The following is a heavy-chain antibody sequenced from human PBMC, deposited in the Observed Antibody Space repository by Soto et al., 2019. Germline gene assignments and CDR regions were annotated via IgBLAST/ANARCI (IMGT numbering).Heavy chain of an antibody. J-gene: IGHJ2*01. V-gene: IGHV3-23*01. Sequence: RGKGLEWVSAISGSGGSTCYADSVKGRFTFSRDNSKKAMYLQMRSLSAEDTAVFFFQAEDGIRDTVPVSAFLLNRSYDL. D-gene: IGHD2-15*01. CDR3: QAEDGIRDTVPVSAFLLNRSYDL. CDR2: ISGSGGST.